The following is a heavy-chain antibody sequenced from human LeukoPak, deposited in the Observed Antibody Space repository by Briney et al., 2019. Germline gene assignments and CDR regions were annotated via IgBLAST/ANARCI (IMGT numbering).Heavy chain of an antibody. Sequence: ASVKVSCKASGYTFTSYYMHWVRQAPGQGLEWMGLINPTGDSTGYAQKFQGRVTLTRDMSTSTDYMELSSLRSEDTAIYYCARDNSVGDNAWWFDPWGQGALVTVSS. CDR3: ARDNSVGDNAWWFDP. CDR1: GYTFTSYY. CDR2: INPTGDST. J-gene: IGHJ5*02. V-gene: IGHV1-46*01. D-gene: IGHD1-26*01.